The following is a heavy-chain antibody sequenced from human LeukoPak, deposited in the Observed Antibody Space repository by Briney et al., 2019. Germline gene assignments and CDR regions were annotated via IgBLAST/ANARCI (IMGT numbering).Heavy chain of an antibody. J-gene: IGHJ4*02. D-gene: IGHD3-3*01. CDR2: ISGSGGST. Sequence: GGSLRLSCAASGFTFSSYGMSWVRQAPGKGLEWVSAISGSGGSTYYADSVKGRFTISRDNSKNTLYLQMNSLRAEDTAVYYCAKRNTIFGVYYFDYWGQGTLVTVSS. CDR1: GFTFSSYG. V-gene: IGHV3-23*01. CDR3: AKRNTIFGVYYFDY.